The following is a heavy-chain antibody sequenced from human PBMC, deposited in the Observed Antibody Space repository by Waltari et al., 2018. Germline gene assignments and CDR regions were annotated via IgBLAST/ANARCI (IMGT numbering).Heavy chain of an antibody. CDR1: GYSISSGYY. J-gene: IGHJ4*02. D-gene: IGHD1-1*01. V-gene: IGHV4-38-2*01. CDR2: IYHSGST. Sequence: QVQLQESGPGLVKPSETLSLTCAVSGYSISSGYYCGWLRQPPGKGLEWIGSIYHSGSTYYNPSLKRRVTISVDTSKNQFSLKLSSVTAADTAVYYCARGCNWNDGCDYWGQGTLVTVSS. CDR3: ARGCNWNDGCDY.